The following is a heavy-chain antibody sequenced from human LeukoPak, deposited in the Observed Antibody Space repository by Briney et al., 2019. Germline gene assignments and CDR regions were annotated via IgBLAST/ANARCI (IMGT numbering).Heavy chain of an antibody. J-gene: IGHJ4*02. CDR1: GFTFDDYG. Sequence: GGSLTLSCAVSGFTFDDYGMSWVRHAPGRRLEWVSRINWNGGRTGYADSVKGRFTISRDNAKNSLFLQMSSLRSEDTALYYCAREFAVADPAFDDWGQGTLLTVSS. CDR3: AREFAVADPAFDD. CDR2: INWNGGRT. D-gene: IGHD6-19*01. V-gene: IGHV3-20*04.